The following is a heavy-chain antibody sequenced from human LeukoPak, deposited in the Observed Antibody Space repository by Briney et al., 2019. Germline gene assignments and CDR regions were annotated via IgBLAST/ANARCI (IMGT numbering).Heavy chain of an antibody. J-gene: IGHJ6*02. V-gene: IGHV1-69*04. CDR2: IIPILGIA. CDR1: GGTFSSYA. CDR3: ARNQYYYYGMDV. Sequence: ASVKVSCKASGGTFSSYAISWVRQAPGQGLKWMGRIIPILGIANYAQKFQGRVTITADKSTSTAYMELSSLRSEDTAVYYCARNQYYYYGMDVWGQGTTVTVSS.